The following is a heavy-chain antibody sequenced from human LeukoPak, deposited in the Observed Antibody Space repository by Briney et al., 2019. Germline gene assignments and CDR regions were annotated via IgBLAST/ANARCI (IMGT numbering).Heavy chain of an antibody. CDR3: ARAIGLAVAGPSLSLDY. D-gene: IGHD6-19*01. CDR2: VHYSGST. Sequence: SETLSLTCAVYGGSFSGYHWSWIRQPPGKGLEWIGYVHYSGSTNHNPSLKSRVTISVDTSKNQFSLKLSSVTAADTAVYYCARAIGLAVAGPSLSLDYWGQGTLVTVSS. CDR1: GGSFSGYH. J-gene: IGHJ4*02. V-gene: IGHV4-59*01.